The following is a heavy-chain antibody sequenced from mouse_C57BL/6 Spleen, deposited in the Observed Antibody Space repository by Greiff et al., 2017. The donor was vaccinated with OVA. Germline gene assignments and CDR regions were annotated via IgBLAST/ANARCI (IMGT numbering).Heavy chain of an antibody. Sequence: QVQLKQPGAELVKPGASVKMSCKASGYTFTSYWITWVKQRPGQGLEWIGDIYPGSGSTNYNEKFKSKATLTVDTSSSTAYMQLSSLTSEDSAVYYCARGLHYYGSSYGYFDYWGQGTTLTVSS. J-gene: IGHJ2*01. CDR3: ARGLHYYGSSYGYFDY. CDR1: GYTFTSYW. CDR2: IYPGSGST. V-gene: IGHV1-55*01. D-gene: IGHD1-1*01.